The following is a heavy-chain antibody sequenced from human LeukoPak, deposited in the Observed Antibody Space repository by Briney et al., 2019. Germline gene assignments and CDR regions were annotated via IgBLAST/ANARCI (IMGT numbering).Heavy chain of an antibody. V-gene: IGHV4-39*01. J-gene: IGHJ4*02. CDR2: IYYSGST. Sequence: SETLSLTCTVSGGSISSSSYYWGWIRQPPGKGLEWIGSIYYSGSTYYNPSLKSRVAISADTSKNQFALKLSSVTAADTAVYYCARQKLYDSSGYFDSWGQGTLITVSS. CDR3: ARQKLYDSSGYFDS. D-gene: IGHD3-22*01. CDR1: GGSISSSSYY.